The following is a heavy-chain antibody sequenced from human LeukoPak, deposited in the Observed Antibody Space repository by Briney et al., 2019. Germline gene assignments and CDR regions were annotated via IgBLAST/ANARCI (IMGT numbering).Heavy chain of an antibody. CDR2: IYYSGST. CDR3: AVELGSYYPSSSYFDY. J-gene: IGHJ4*02. V-gene: IGHV4-39*07. Sequence: PSETLSLTCSVSGGSVTISSYYWGWIRQPPGKGLEWIGSIYYSGSTYYNPSLKSRVTISVDTSKNQFSLRLSSVTAADTAVYYCAVELGSYYPSSSYFDYWGQGTLVTVSS. D-gene: IGHD1-26*01. CDR1: GGSVTISSYY.